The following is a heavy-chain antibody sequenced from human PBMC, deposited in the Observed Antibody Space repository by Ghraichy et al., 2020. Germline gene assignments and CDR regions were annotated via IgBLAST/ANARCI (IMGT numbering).Heavy chain of an antibody. CDR1: GFTFSSYW. D-gene: IGHD3-22*01. CDR3: ARGRNKYYYDSSGYHYYYYMDV. Sequence: GGSLRLSCAASGFTFSSYWMSWVRQAPGKGLEWVANIKQDGSEKYYVDSVKGRFTISRDNAKNSLYLQMNSLRAEDTAVYYCARGRNKYYYDSSGYHYYYYMDVWGKGTTVTVSS. V-gene: IGHV3-7*03. CDR2: IKQDGSEK. J-gene: IGHJ6*03.